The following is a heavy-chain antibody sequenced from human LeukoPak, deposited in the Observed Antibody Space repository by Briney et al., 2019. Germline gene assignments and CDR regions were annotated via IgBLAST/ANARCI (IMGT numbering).Heavy chain of an antibody. CDR2: IGTAGDT. Sequence: GGSLRLSCAASGFTFSSYDMHWARQATGKGLEWVSAIGTAGDTYYPGSVKGRFTISRENAKNSLYLQMNSLRAGDTAVYYCARAAAGTLAFDIWGQGTMVTVSS. D-gene: IGHD6-13*01. CDR3: ARAAAGTLAFDI. J-gene: IGHJ3*02. CDR1: GFTFSSYD. V-gene: IGHV3-13*01.